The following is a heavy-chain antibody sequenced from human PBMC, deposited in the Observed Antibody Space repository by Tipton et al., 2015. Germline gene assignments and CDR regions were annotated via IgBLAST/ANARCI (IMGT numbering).Heavy chain of an antibody. Sequence: SLRLSCVASGFTFSSFGMHWVRQAPGEGLEWVAAIWYDGSDKYYAESLKGRVTISRDNSKNTVSLQMNSLRAEDTAVYYCARDPAGVRGNCDLWGQGTLVSVSS. CDR3: ARDPAGVRGNCDL. V-gene: IGHV3-33*08. J-gene: IGHJ4*02. D-gene: IGHD2-15*01. CDR2: IWYDGSDK. CDR1: GFTFSSFG.